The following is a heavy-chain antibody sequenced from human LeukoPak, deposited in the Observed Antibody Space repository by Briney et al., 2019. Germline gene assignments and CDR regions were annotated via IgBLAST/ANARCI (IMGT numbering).Heavy chain of an antibody. CDR2: ISGYNGNT. D-gene: IGHD2-15*01. V-gene: IGHV1-18*01. CDR3: ARAGGGSWSRAFDI. Sequence: ASVKVSCKASGYTFTSYGFSWVRQAPGQGLEWMGWISGYNGNTNYAQKLQGRVTMTTDTSTSTAYMELRSLRSDDTAVYYCARAGGGSWSRAFDIWGQGTMVTVSS. J-gene: IGHJ3*02. CDR1: GYTFTSYG.